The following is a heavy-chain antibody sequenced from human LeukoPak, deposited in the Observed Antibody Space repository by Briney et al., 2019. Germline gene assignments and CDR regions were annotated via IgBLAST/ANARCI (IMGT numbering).Heavy chain of an antibody. J-gene: IGHJ4*02. V-gene: IGHV3-30*18. D-gene: IGHD3-10*01. CDR2: ISYDGSNK. Sequence: GGSLRLSCAASGFTFSSYGMHWVRQAPGKGLEWVALISYDGSNKYYSDSVKGRFAISRDNSKNTLYLQMNSLRPEDTAVYYCAKGRYTGSSFFDYWGQGTLVTVSS. CDR1: GFTFSSYG. CDR3: AKGRYTGSSFFDY.